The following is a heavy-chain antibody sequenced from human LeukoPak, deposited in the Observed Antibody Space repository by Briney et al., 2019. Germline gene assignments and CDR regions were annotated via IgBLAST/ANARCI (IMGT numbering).Heavy chain of an antibody. J-gene: IGHJ4*02. V-gene: IGHV3-30*18. CDR1: GFTFSSYG. CDR3: AKVAKGDFWMVDY. Sequence: GGSLRLSCAASGFTFSSYGMHWVRQAPGKGLEWVAVISYDGSNKYYADSVKGRFTISRDNSKNTLYLQMNSLRAEDTAVYYCAKVAKGDFWMVDYWGQGTLVTVSS. D-gene: IGHD3-3*01. CDR2: ISYDGSNK.